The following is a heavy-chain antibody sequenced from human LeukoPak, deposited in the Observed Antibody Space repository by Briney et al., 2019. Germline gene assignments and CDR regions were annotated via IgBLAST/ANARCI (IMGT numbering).Heavy chain of an antibody. V-gene: IGHV4-39*07. Sequence: SETLSLTCTVSGGSISSSSYFWGWIRQPPGKGLEWIGSIYYSGSTYYNPSLKSRATLSVDTSKNQFSLKLSSVTAADTAVYYCARDLAVLGYFHFDYWGQGTLVTVSS. J-gene: IGHJ4*02. CDR2: IYYSGST. CDR1: GGSISSSSYF. CDR3: ARDLAVLGYFHFDY. D-gene: IGHD3-22*01.